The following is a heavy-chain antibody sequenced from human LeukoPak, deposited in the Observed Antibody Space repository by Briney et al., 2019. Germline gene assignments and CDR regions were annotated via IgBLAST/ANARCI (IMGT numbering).Heavy chain of an antibody. Sequence: SVKVSCKASGGTFSSYAISWVRQAPGQGLEWMGGIIPIFGTANYAQKFQGRVTITADESTSTAYMELSSLRSEDTAVYYCARDRGPSIAARLGYYYYMDVWGKGTTVTVSS. CDR3: ARDRGPSIAARLGYYYYMDV. V-gene: IGHV1-69*13. D-gene: IGHD6-6*01. CDR1: GGTFSSYA. CDR2: IIPIFGTA. J-gene: IGHJ6*03.